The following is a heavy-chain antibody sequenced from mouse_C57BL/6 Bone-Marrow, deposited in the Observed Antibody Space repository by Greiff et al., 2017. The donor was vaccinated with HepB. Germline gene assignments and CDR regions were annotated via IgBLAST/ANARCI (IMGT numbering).Heavy chain of an antibody. J-gene: IGHJ3*01. CDR2: INPNNGGT. D-gene: IGHD3-2*02. Sequence: VQLQQSGPELVKPGASVKISCKASGYTFTDYYMNWVKQSHGKSLEWIGDINPNNGGTSYNQKFKGKATLTVDKSSSTAYMELRSLTSEDSAVYYCARPGAAQATFSYWGQGTLVTVSA. CDR1: GYTFTDYY. CDR3: ARPGAAQATFSY. V-gene: IGHV1-26*01.